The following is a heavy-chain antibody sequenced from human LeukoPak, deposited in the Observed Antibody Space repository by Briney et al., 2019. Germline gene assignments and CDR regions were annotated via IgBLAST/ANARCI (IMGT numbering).Heavy chain of an antibody. J-gene: IGHJ4*02. D-gene: IGHD5-24*01. V-gene: IGHV4-38-2*01. CDR1: GYSISSGYY. CDR2: IYHSGST. Sequence: SETLSLTCAVSGYSISSGYYWGWIRQPPGKGLEWIGSIYHSGSTYYNSSLKSRSTISVDTSKNQFYLKLSCVTAADTAVYYCARQMGTSLDYWGQGTLVTVSS. CDR3: ARQMGTSLDY.